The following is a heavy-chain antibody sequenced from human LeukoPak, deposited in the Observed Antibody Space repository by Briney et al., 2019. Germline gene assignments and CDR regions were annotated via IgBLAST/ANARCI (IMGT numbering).Heavy chain of an antibody. CDR1: GGSISSYY. J-gene: IGHJ3*02. Sequence: SETLSLTCTVSGGSISSYYWSWIRQPPGKGLEWIGYIYYSGSTNYNPSLKSRVTISVDTSKNQFSLKLSSVTAADTAVYYCARDRGRIVGATIAFDIWGQGTMVTVSS. D-gene: IGHD1-26*01. V-gene: IGHV4-59*01. CDR3: ARDRGRIVGATIAFDI. CDR2: IYYSGST.